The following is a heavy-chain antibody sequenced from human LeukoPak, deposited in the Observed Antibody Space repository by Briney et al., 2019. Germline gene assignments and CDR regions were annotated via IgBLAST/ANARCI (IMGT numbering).Heavy chain of an antibody. D-gene: IGHD2-15*01. Sequence: PGGSLRLSCAASGFTFTTYWMSWVRQAPGKGLEWVANIKQDGTEKYYVDSVKGRFAISRDNSKNTLYLQMNGLRVEDTAVYYCARRPYCSGGTCYTLDYWGQGTLVTVSS. CDR2: IKQDGTEK. J-gene: IGHJ4*02. V-gene: IGHV3-7*01. CDR3: ARRPYCSGGTCYTLDY. CDR1: GFTFTTYW.